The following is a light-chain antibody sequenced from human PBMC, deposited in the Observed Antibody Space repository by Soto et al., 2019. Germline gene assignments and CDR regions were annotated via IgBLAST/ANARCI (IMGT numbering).Light chain of an antibody. CDR2: GAS. Sequence: VMTQSPATLSVSPGERATLSCWASETVATKLAWYQQKPGQAPRLLISGASTRAAEISDRFRGSGSETEFTLTISSLRSEDSAIYYCQQYFEWPPMTFGQGTKVEI. J-gene: IGKJ1*01. CDR1: ETVATK. CDR3: QQYFEWPPMT. V-gene: IGKV3-15*01.